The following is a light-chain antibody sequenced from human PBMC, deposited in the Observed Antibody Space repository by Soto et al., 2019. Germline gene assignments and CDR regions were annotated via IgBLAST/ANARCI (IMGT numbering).Light chain of an antibody. J-gene: IGLJ2*01. CDR3: SSHTSNSTLV. CDR2: EVS. CDR1: SSDVGSYNR. V-gene: IGLV2-18*02. Sequence: QSALTQPPSVSGSPGQSVTISCTGTSSDVGSYNRVSWYQQPPGTAPKLMIYEVSNRPSGVPDRFSGSKSGNTASLTISGLQAEDEADYYCSSHTSNSTLVFGGGTKVTVL.